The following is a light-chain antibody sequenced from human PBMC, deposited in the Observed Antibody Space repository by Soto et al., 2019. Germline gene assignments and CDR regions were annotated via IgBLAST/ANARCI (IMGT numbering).Light chain of an antibody. CDR3: QQYGSSPRT. J-gene: IGKJ1*01. CDR2: GAS. V-gene: IGKV3-20*01. Sequence: LRHSPGTLSLYPGEGASLSCRASRGVSANYLAWYQQKPGQAPTLLIYGASIRAAGIPDRFSGSGSGTDFTLTIRRLEPDDFAVYYCQQYGSSPRTFGQGTKV. CDR1: RGVSANY.